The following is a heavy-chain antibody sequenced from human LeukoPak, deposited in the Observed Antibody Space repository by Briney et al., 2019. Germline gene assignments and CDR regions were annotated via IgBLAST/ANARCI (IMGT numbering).Heavy chain of an antibody. CDR1: GGSITSGSYY. V-gene: IGHV4-61*02. Sequence: SETLSLTCTVSGGSITSGSYYWSWIRQPAGKGLEWIGRIDTRGRTNYNPSLKSRVTISVGTSKNQFSLKLSSVTAADTAVYYCARDPTTGYSSEAWFDPWGQGTLFTVSS. CDR2: IDTRGRT. J-gene: IGHJ5*02. D-gene: IGHD6-25*01. CDR3: ARDPTTGYSSEAWFDP.